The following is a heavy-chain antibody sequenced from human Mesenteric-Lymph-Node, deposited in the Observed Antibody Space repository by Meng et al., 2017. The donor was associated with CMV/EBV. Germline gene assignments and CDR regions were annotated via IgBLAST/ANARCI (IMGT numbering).Heavy chain of an antibody. V-gene: IGHV3-30*02. D-gene: IGHD2-2*01. CDR1: GFTFSSYG. J-gene: IGHJ6*02. Sequence: GESLKISCAASGFTFSSYGMHWVRQAPGKGLEWVAFIRYDGSNKYYADSVKGRFTISRDNSKNTLYLQMNSLRAEDTAVYYCASFSPIVVVPAAIPGSRGGYGMDVWGQGTTVTVSS. CDR2: IRYDGSNK. CDR3: ASFSPIVVVPAAIPGSRGGYGMDV.